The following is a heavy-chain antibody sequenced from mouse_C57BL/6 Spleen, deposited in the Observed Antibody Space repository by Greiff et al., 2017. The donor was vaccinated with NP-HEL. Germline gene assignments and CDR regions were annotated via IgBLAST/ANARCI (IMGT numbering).Heavy chain of an antibody. J-gene: IGHJ4*01. CDR3: AREDYGSSYNAMDY. V-gene: IGHV3-6*01. D-gene: IGHD1-1*01. CDR1: GYSITSGYY. CDR2: ISYDGSN. Sequence: EVHLVESGPGLVKPSQSLSLTCSVTGYSITSGYYWNWIRQFPGNKLEWMGYISYDGSNNYNPSLKNRISINRDTSKNQFFLKLNSMTTEDTATYYCAREDYGSSYNAMDYWGQGTSVTVSS.